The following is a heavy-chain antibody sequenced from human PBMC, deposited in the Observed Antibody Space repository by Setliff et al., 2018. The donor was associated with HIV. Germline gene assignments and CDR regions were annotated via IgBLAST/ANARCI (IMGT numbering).Heavy chain of an antibody. V-gene: IGHV3-30*01. CDR3: ASARIPTGGTSTSLGY. D-gene: IGHD1-1*01. CDR2: ITYHGSRK. J-gene: IGHJ4*02. Sequence: PGGSLSLSCGASGFTFRTFAMHWVRQAPGQGLEWVSVITYHGSRKYYADSVKGRFTTSRDNSKNTVYLQMVSLRAEDTAVYYCASARIPTGGTSTSLGYWGQGTLVTGSS. CDR1: GFTFRTFA.